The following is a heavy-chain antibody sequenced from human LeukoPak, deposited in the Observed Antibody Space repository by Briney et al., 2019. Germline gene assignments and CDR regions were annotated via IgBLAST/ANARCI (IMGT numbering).Heavy chain of an antibody. CDR1: GFIFNTYS. CDR2: VSSSSRTI. J-gene: IGHJ4*02. V-gene: IGHV3-48*04. Sequence: PGGSLRLSCTASGFIFNTYSMNWVRQAPGKGVEWVSYVSSSSRTIYYADSVNGRFTLSRDNAKNSLYLQMNSLRAEDTAVYYCARDLGLYDYGGNIDFWGQGTLVTVSS. D-gene: IGHD4-23*01. CDR3: ARDLGLYDYGGNIDF.